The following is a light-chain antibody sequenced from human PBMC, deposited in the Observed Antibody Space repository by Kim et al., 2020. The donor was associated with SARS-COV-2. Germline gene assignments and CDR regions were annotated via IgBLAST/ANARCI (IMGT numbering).Light chain of an antibody. V-gene: IGKV3-15*01. CDR1: QSVGTI. Sequence: RGARAPLSCRASQSVGTILAWYQLRPGQAPRLLIYGASTRATGVPARFSGSGSGTEFTLTITSPQSEDFAVYYCQQYNRWPPYIFGQGTKLEI. CDR3: QQYNRWPPYI. CDR2: GAS. J-gene: IGKJ2*01.